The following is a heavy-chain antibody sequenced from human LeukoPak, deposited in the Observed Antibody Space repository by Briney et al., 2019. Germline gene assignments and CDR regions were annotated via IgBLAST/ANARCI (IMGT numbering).Heavy chain of an antibody. Sequence: SETLSLTCTVSGGSISSYYWSWIRQPPGKGLGWIGYIYYSGSTNYNPSLKSRVTISVDTSKNQFSLKLSSVTAADTAVYYCAKEASPPAHYFDYWGQGTLVTVSS. CDR3: AKEASPPAHYFDY. CDR2: IYYSGST. CDR1: GGSISSYY. V-gene: IGHV4-59*01. J-gene: IGHJ4*02.